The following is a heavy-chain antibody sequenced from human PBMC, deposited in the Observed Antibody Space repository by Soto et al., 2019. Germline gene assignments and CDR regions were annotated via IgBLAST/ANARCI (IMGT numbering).Heavy chain of an antibody. Sequence: SETLSLTCTVSGGSMISYYWSWIRQPPGRGLEWIGYIYYSGSTNYNPSLKSRVTISVDTSKNQFSLKLSSVTAADTAVYYCAREGLTGTIGLYYYYGMDVWGQGTAVTVSS. D-gene: IGHD1-7*01. J-gene: IGHJ6*02. CDR3: AREGLTGTIGLYYYYGMDV. CDR1: GGSMISYY. V-gene: IGHV4-59*01. CDR2: IYYSGST.